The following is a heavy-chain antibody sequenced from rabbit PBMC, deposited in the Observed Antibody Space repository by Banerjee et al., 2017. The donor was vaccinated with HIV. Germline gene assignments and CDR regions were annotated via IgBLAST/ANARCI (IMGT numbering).Heavy chain of an antibody. J-gene: IGHJ4*01. CDR1: GIDFSSYG. D-gene: IGHD1-1*01. CDR3: ARIYASSSGYYYNL. CDR2: IYPDYGST. V-gene: IGHV1S47*01. Sequence: QEQLVESGGGLVTLGGSLKLSCKASGIDFSSYGISWVRQAPGKGLEWIAYIYPDYGSTDYASWVNGRFTISLDNAQNTVFLQMTSLTAADTATYFCARIYASSSGYYYNLWGQGTLVTVS.